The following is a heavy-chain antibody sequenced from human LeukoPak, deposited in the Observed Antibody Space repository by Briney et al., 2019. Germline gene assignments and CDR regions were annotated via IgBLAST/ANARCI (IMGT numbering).Heavy chain of an antibody. CDR2: IYYSGST. CDR3: ARDKPCSSTSCYNRGSGYYGMDV. D-gene: IGHD2-2*02. Sequence: SETLSLTCTVSGGSISSYYWSWIRQPPGKGLEWIGYIYYSGSTNYNPSLKSRVTISGDTSKNQFSLKLSSVTAADTAVYYCARDKPCSSTSCYNRGSGYYGMDVWGQGTTVTVSS. V-gene: IGHV4-59*01. CDR1: GGSISSYY. J-gene: IGHJ6*02.